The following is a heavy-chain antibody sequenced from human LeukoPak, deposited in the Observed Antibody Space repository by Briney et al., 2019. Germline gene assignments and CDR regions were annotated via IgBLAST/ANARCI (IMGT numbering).Heavy chain of an antibody. V-gene: IGHV1-46*01. D-gene: IGHD3-22*01. CDR3: ARVRGHYDSSGYYEDNYFDY. CDR2: INPSGGST. J-gene: IGHJ4*02. Sequence: ASVKVSCKTSGHTFTGYYIHWVRQAPGQGLEWMGIINPSGGSTSYAQKFQGRVTMTRDTSTSTVYMELSSLRSEDTAVYYCARVRGHYDSSGYYEDNYFDYWGQGTLVTVSS. CDR1: GHTFTGYY.